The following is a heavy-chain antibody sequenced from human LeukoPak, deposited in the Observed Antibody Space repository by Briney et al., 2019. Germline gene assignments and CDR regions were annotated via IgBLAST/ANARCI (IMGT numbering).Heavy chain of an antibody. CDR2: ISYDGSTI. Sequence: GGSLRLSCAASGFAFSSHAMHWVRQAPGKGLEWVAFISYDGSTISFADSVKGRFTISRDNSKNTLYLQMNSLRAEDTAVYYCARILSGTNYFDYWGQGTLVTVSS. V-gene: IGHV3-30-3*01. J-gene: IGHJ4*02. CDR3: ARILSGTNYFDY. CDR1: GFAFSSHA. D-gene: IGHD1-26*01.